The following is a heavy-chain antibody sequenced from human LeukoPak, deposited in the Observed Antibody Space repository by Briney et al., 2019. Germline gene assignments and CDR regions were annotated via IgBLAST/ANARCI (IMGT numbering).Heavy chain of an antibody. CDR2: INPNSGGT. CDR3: ARVSRQRDYYYYYMDV. CDR1: GYTFTGYY. J-gene: IGHJ6*03. V-gene: IGHV1-2*02. Sequence: VASVKVSCKASGYTFTGYYMHWVRQAPGQGLEWMGWINPNSGGTNYAQKFQGRVTMTRDTSISTAYMELSRLRSDDTAVYYCARVSRQRDYYYYYMDVWGKGTTVTVSS. D-gene: IGHD6-25*01.